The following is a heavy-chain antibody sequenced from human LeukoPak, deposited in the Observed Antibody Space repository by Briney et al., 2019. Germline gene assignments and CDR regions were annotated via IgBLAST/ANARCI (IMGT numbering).Heavy chain of an antibody. J-gene: IGHJ4*02. CDR1: GFTLSSYG. CDR2: IRYDGSNK. CDR3: ARTILVGAAAGYFDY. D-gene: IGHD6-13*01. V-gene: IGHV3-30*02. Sequence: GGSLRLSCAASGFTLSSYGMHWVRQALGKGLEWVAFIRYDGSNKYYADSVKGRFTISRDNSKNTLYLQMNSLRAEDTAVYYCARTILVGAAAGYFDYWGQGTLVTVSS.